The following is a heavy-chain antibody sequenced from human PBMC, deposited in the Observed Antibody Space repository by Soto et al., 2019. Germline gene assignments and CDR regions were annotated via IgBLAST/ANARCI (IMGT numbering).Heavy chain of an antibody. V-gene: IGHV4-34*01. D-gene: IGHD5-12*01. CDR2: INHSGST. CDR1: GGSFSGYY. J-gene: IGHJ4*02. CDR3: ARGPYRRDGYNPFDY. Sequence: ESLSLTCAVYGGSFSGYYWSWIRQPPGKGLEWIGEINHSGSTNYNPSLKSRVTISVDTSKNQFSLKLSSVTAADTAVYYCARGPYRRDGYNPFDYWGQGTLVTVSS.